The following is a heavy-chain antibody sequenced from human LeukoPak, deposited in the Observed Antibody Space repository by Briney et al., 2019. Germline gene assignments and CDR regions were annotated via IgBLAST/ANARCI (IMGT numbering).Heavy chain of an antibody. CDR1: GGSISSYY. CDR2: IYYTGTT. V-gene: IGHV4-59*01. J-gene: IGHJ6*03. CDR3: ARGGPPGYYYDYYMDV. Sequence: SETLSLTCTVSGGSISSYYWSWIRQPPGKGLEWVGYIYYTGTTNYNPSLKSRVTISVDTSKNQFSLKMSSVTAADTAAYFCARGGPPGYYYDYYMDVWGKGTTVTISS.